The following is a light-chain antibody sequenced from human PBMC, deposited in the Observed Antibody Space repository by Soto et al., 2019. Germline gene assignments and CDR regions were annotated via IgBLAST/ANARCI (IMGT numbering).Light chain of an antibody. CDR1: QSVLYSSNNKNY. CDR2: WAS. Sequence: DIVMTQSPDSLAVSLGERATINCKSSQSVLYSSNNKNYLAWYQQKPGQPPKLLIYWASTRESGVPDRFSGSGSGTDFTLTISSLQAEDVAVYYCQQYYRAPRTFVQGTMVEIK. CDR3: QQYYRAPRT. V-gene: IGKV4-1*01. J-gene: IGKJ1*01.